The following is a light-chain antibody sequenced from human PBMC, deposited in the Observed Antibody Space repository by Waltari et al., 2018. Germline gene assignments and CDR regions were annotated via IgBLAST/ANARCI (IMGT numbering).Light chain of an antibody. V-gene: IGLV2-14*01. Sequence: QSALTQPASVSGSPGQSITIPCTGTSSDVGFYNCVSWYQKHPGKSPKTIIYDVLERPSGVSDRFSGSKSGNTASLTISGLLAADEADYYCNSYTGSSSWVFGGGTKLTVL. CDR2: DVL. CDR1: SSDVGFYNC. CDR3: NSYTGSSSWV. J-gene: IGLJ3*02.